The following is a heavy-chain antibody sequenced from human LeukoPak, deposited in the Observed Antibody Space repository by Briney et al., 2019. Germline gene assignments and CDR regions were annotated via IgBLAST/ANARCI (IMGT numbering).Heavy chain of an antibody. CDR2: IYYSGST. J-gene: IGHJ4*02. Sequence: SETLSLTCTVSGDSISTYYWSWIRQPPGKGLEWIGYIYYSGSTNYNPSLKSRVTISVDTSKNQFSLKLSSVTAADTAVYYCARHDYGDYVDYWGQGTLVTVSS. V-gene: IGHV4-59*08. CDR3: ARHDYGDYVDY. D-gene: IGHD4-17*01. CDR1: GDSISTYY.